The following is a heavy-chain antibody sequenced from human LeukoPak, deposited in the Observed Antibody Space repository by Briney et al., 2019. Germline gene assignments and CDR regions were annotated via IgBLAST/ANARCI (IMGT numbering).Heavy chain of an antibody. CDR2: INHSGST. V-gene: IGHV4-34*01. Sequence: SQTLSLTCAVYGGSFSGYYWSWIRQPPGKGLEWIGEINHSGSTNYNPSLKSRVTISVDTSKNQFSLKLSSVTAADTAVYYCARGRYYYDSSGYYYWGQGTLVTVSS. D-gene: IGHD3-22*01. CDR3: ARGRYYYDSSGYYY. CDR1: GGSFSGYY. J-gene: IGHJ4*02.